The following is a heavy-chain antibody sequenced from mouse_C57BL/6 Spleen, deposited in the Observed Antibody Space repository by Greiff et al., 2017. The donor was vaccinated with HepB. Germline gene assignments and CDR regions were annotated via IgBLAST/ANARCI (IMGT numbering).Heavy chain of an antibody. J-gene: IGHJ4*01. CDR2: IYPGSGST. V-gene: IGHV1-55*01. CDR3: ARELYYYGSSFDYSMDD. CDR1: GYTFTSYW. Sequence: QVQLQQPGAELVKPGASVKMSCKASGYTFTSYWITWVKQRPGQGLEWIGDIYPGSGSTNYNEKFKSKATLTVDTSASTAYMQLSSLTSEDSADYYCARELYYYGSSFDYSMDDWGEGTTVTVSS. D-gene: IGHD1-1*01.